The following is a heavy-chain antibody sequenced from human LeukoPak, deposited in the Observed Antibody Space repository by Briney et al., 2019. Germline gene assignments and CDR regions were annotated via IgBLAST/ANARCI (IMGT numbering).Heavy chain of an antibody. V-gene: IGHV4-38-2*02. CDR1: GYSISSGYY. CDR3: ARVAKTTAKKFDY. Sequence: SETLSLTCTVSGYSISSGYYWGWIRQPPGKGLEWIGSIYHSGSTYYNPSLKSRVTISVDTSKNQFSLKLSSVTAADTAVYYCARVAKTTAKKFDYWGQGTLVTVSS. D-gene: IGHD4-11*01. CDR2: IYHSGST. J-gene: IGHJ4*02.